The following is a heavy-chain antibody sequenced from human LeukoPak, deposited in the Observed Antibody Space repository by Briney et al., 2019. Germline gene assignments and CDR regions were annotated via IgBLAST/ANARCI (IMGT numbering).Heavy chain of an antibody. CDR1: GGSISSSNW. CDR2: IYHSGST. J-gene: IGHJ6*02. V-gene: IGHV4-4*02. D-gene: IGHD1-26*01. Sequence: SETLSLTCAVSGGSISSSNWWSWVRQPPGKGLEWIGEIYHSGSTNYNPSLKSRVTISVDKSKNQFSLKLSSVTAADTAVYYCAREIVGAFYYYYGMDVWGQGTTVTVSS. CDR3: AREIVGAFYYYYGMDV.